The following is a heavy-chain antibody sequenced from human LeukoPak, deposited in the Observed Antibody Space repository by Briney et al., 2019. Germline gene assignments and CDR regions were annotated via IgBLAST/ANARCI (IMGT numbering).Heavy chain of an antibody. Sequence: AASVKVSCKASGYTFTGYYMHWVRQTPGPGLEWMGWINPNSGGTNYAQKFQGRVTMTRDTSISTAYMELSRLRSDDTAVYYCAIIYYYDSSGYYYEDDYWGQGTLVTVSS. CDR2: INPNSGGT. V-gene: IGHV1-2*02. CDR1: GYTFTGYY. D-gene: IGHD3-22*01. J-gene: IGHJ4*02. CDR3: AIIYYYDSSGYYYEDDY.